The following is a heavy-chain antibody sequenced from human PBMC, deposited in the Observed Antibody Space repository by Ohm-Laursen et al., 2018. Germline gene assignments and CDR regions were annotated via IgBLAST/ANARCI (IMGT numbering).Heavy chain of an antibody. V-gene: IGHV3-23*01. D-gene: IGHD6-13*01. CDR3: ASGAKVVAAPI. CDR2: IGGNGNPT. CDR1: GFSFSSYA. Sequence: SLRLSCTAFGFSFSSYAMSWVRQAPGKGLEWVSAIGGNGNPTYYADSVKGRFTTSRDNSKNTLYLQMNSLRAEDTAVYYCASGAKVVAAPIWGQGTLVIVSS. J-gene: IGHJ4*02.